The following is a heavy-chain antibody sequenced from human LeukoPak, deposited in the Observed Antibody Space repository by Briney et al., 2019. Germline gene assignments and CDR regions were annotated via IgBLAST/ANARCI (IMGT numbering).Heavy chain of an antibody. Sequence: ASVKVSCKASGYIFIHYVITWVRQAPGQGLEWMGWISVYNGNTDYAQKLQGRVTMTTDTSTSTAYMELRSLRSDDTAVYLCARVQFGGSTSRYYYYYMDFWGKGTTVTVSS. D-gene: IGHD1-1*01. CDR1: GYIFIHYV. V-gene: IGHV1-18*01. CDR2: ISVYNGNT. CDR3: ARVQFGGSTSRYYYYYMDF. J-gene: IGHJ6*03.